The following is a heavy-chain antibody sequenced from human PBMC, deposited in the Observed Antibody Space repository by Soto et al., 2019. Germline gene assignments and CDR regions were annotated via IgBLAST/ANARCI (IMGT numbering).Heavy chain of an antibody. CDR3: ALDFWSAYS. CDR1: GFNFNSYT. Sequence: GGSLRLSCAASGFNFNSYTINWVRQAPGKRLEWLSSISSSGYIFSTDSVRGRFTISRDNAKNSLYLQMDSLRAEDTAVYYCALDFWSAYSRGQGTLVTVSS. D-gene: IGHD3-3*01. V-gene: IGHV3-21*01. J-gene: IGHJ4*02. CDR2: ISSSGYI.